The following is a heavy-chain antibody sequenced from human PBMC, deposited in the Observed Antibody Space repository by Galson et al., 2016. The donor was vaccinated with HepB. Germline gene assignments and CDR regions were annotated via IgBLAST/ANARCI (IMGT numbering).Heavy chain of an antibody. CDR2: IISLLGIA. CDR1: GGTFSSYD. Sequence: QSGAEVKKPGESLRISCKASGGTFSSYDINWVRQAPGQGLEWMGRIISLLGIANYAQKFQGRLTITADKYTSTAYMELSSLRSEDTAVYYCARSLSYGDNSYPDYWGQGTLVTVSS. CDR3: ARSLSYGDNSYPDY. V-gene: IGHV1-69*04. D-gene: IGHD4-23*01. J-gene: IGHJ4*02.